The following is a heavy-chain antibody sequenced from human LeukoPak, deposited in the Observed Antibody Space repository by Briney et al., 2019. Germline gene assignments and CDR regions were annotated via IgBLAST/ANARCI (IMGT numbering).Heavy chain of an antibody. D-gene: IGHD2-2*01. V-gene: IGHV1-18*01. CDR1: GYTFTSYG. CDR2: ISAYNGNT. J-gene: IGHJ5*02. CDR3: ARWGRYCSSTSCQFSGFDP. Sequence: APVKVSCTASGYTFTSYGISWVRQAPGQGLEWMGWISAYNGNTNYAQKLQGRVTMTTDTSTSTAYMELRSLRSDDTAVYYCARWGRYCSSTSCQFSGFDPWGQGTLVTVSS.